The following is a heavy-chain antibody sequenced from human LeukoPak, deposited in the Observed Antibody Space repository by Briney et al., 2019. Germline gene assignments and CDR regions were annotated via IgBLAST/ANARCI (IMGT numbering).Heavy chain of an antibody. J-gene: IGHJ4*02. CDR3: ARDLLVGYRSSTSCFNFDY. D-gene: IGHD2-2*01. CDR2: INPSGGST. V-gene: IGHV1-46*01. CDR1: GYTFTGYY. Sequence: ASVKVSCKASGYTFTGYYMHWVRQAPGQGLEWMGIINPSGGSTSYAQKFQGRVTMTRDTSTSTVYMELSSLRSEDTAVYYCARDLLVGYRSSTSCFNFDYWGQGTLVTVSS.